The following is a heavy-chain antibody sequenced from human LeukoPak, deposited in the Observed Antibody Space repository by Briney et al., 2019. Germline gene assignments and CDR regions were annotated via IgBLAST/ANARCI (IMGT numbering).Heavy chain of an antibody. D-gene: IGHD6-13*01. V-gene: IGHV3-48*01. Sequence: GGSLRLSCTASGFTLSTYSMNWVRQAPGKGLEWVSYLGYSSSPIHYADSVKGRFAISRDNSRNTLYLQMHSLRAEDTAVYYCAKDRAYISSWYGCSTPWGQGTLVTVSS. J-gene: IGHJ5*02. CDR3: AKDRAYISSWYGCSTP. CDR1: GFTLSTYS. CDR2: LGYSSSPI.